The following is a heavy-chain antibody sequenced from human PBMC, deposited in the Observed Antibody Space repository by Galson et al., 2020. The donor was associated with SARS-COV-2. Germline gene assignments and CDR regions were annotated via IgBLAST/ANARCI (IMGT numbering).Heavy chain of an antibody. Sequence: SETLSLTCTVSGGSISSGGYYWSWIRQHPGKGLEWIGYIYYSGSTYYNPSLKSRVTISVDTSKNQFSLKLSSVTAADTAVYYCARVSYCSSTSCYRGGYYYYYMDVWGKGTTVTVSS. J-gene: IGHJ6*03. CDR2: IYYSGST. CDR1: GGSISSGGYY. D-gene: IGHD2-2*02. V-gene: IGHV4-31*03. CDR3: ARVSYCSSTSCYRGGYYYYYMDV.